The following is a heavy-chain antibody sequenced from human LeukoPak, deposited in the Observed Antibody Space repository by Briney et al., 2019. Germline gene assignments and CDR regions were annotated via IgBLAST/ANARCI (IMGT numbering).Heavy chain of an antibody. CDR3: VKEAYYGWGSSPTFYFDY. Sequence: PGGSLRLSCAASGFTFSSYAMHWVRQAPGKGLEWVAVISYDGSNKYYADSVKGRFTISRDNSKNTLYLQMNRLRPEDTAVYYCVKEAYYGWGSSPTFYFDYWGQGTRVTVSS. CDR1: GFTFSSYA. V-gene: IGHV3-30-3*01. D-gene: IGHD3-10*01. CDR2: ISYDGSNK. J-gene: IGHJ4*02.